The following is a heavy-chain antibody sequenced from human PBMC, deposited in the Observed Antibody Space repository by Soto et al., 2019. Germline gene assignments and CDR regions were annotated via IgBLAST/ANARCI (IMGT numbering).Heavy chain of an antibody. J-gene: IGHJ4*02. D-gene: IGHD3-10*01. Sequence: EVQLVESGGGLVKPGGSLRLSCAASGFTFSSYSMNWVRQAPGKGLEWVSSISSSSSYIYYPDSVKGRFPISRDNAKNSLYLQMNSLRAEDTAVYYCAVLWFGELFPPDYWGQGTLVTVSS. CDR2: ISSSSSYI. CDR1: GFTFSSYS. CDR3: AVLWFGELFPPDY. V-gene: IGHV3-21*01.